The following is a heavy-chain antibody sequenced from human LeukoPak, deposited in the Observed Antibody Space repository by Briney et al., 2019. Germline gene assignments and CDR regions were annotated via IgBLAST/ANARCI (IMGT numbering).Heavy chain of an antibody. Sequence: SGGSLRLSCAASGFTFSSYGMHWVRQAPGKGLEWVAVISYDGSNKYYADSVKGRFTISRDNSENTLYLQMNSLRAEDTAVYYCAPLSTSSLNWGQGTLVTVSS. J-gene: IGHJ4*02. CDR1: GFTFSSYG. CDR2: ISYDGSNK. V-gene: IGHV3-30*03. CDR3: APLSTSSLN. D-gene: IGHD6-6*01.